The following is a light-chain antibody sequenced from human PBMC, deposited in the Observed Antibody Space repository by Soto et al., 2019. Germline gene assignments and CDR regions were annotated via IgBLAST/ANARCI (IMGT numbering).Light chain of an antibody. V-gene: IGKV3-15*01. Sequence: EGVRTQSPATLSLSHGESATLSCRASQSVSNNLAWYQQKPGQAPRLLIYGASTRATGIPARFSGSGSGTEFTLTISSLQSEDFAVYYCQQYSNWRTLGQGTKVDIK. CDR1: QSVSNN. CDR3: QQYSNWRT. CDR2: GAS. J-gene: IGKJ1*01.